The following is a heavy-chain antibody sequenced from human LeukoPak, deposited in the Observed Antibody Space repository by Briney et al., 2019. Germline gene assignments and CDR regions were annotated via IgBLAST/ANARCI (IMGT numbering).Heavy chain of an antibody. Sequence: GSLRLSCAASGFTFNTYTMNWIRQPPGKGLEWIGYVYYSGSINYNPSLKSRVTISADTSRNEISLKLSSVTAADTAVYYCARLDTAYNYYYGLDVWGQGTTVTVSS. CDR1: GFTFNTYT. V-gene: IGHV4-59*01. CDR2: VYYSGSI. CDR3: ARLDTAYNYYYGLDV. J-gene: IGHJ6*02. D-gene: IGHD5-18*01.